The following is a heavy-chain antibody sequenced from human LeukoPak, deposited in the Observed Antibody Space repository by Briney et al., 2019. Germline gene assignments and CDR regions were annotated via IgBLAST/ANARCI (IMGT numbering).Heavy chain of an antibody. D-gene: IGHD6-19*01. CDR2: ISSSSSYI. Sequence: GGSLRLPCAASGFTFSSYSMNWVRQAPGKGLEWVSSISSSSSYIYYADSVKGRFTISRDNAKNSLYLQMNSLRAEDTAVYYCARGRDSSGWYYYYYYMDVWGKGTTVTVSS. CDR3: ARGRDSSGWYYYYYYMDV. V-gene: IGHV3-21*01. CDR1: GFTFSSYS. J-gene: IGHJ6*03.